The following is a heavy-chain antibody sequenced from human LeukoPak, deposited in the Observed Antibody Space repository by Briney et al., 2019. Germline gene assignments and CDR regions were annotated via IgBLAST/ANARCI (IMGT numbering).Heavy chain of an antibody. CDR3: ARGRYSYGYRSRFDY. J-gene: IGHJ4*02. CDR2: VNHSGST. D-gene: IGHD5-18*01. Sequence: PSETLSLTCAVYGGSFSGYYWSWIRQPPGKGLEWIGEVNHSGSTNYNPSLKSRVTISVDTSKNQFSLKLSSVTAADTAVYYCARGRYSYGYRSRFDYWGQGTLVTVSS. CDR1: GGSFSGYY. V-gene: IGHV4-34*01.